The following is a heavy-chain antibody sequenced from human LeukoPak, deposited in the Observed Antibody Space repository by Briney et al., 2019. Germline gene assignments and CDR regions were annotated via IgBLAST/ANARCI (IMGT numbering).Heavy chain of an antibody. CDR1: GFTFSSYA. Sequence: HAGGSLRLSCAASGFTFSSYAMSWVRQAPGKGLEWVSAISGSGGSTYYADSVKGRFTISRDNSKNTLYLQMNSLRAEDTAVYYCAKDPYYDFWSGHGIKDAFDIWGRGTMVTVSS. V-gene: IGHV3-23*01. D-gene: IGHD3-3*01. CDR2: ISGSGGST. J-gene: IGHJ3*02. CDR3: AKDPYYDFWSGHGIKDAFDI.